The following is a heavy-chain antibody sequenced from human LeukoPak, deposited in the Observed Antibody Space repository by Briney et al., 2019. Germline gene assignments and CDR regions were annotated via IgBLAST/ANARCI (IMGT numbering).Heavy chain of an antibody. D-gene: IGHD2-2*01. V-gene: IGHV4-59*01. Sequence: SETLSLTCTVTGGSISSYYWSWIRQPPGKGLEWIGYIYYSGSTNYNPSLKSRVTISVDTSKNQFSLKLGSVTAADTAVYYCARVRPRKYRSSTSCLINWFDPWGQGTLVTVSS. CDR2: IYYSGST. J-gene: IGHJ5*02. CDR1: GGSISSYY. CDR3: ARVRPRKYRSSTSCLINWFDP.